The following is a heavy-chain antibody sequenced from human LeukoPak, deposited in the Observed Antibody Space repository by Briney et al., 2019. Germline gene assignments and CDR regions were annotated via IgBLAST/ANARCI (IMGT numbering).Heavy chain of an antibody. Sequence: GGSLRLSCAASGFTFSSYAMNWVRQAPGKGLEWVASISSTSTFIYSADSVKGRFTISRDTAKNSLFLQMNSLRAEDTAIYYCARDYFDSSDYPQTYYYYYMDVWGKGTTVTVSS. D-gene: IGHD3-22*01. CDR1: GFTFSSYA. V-gene: IGHV3-21*01. CDR3: ARDYFDSSDYPQTYYYYYMDV. J-gene: IGHJ6*03. CDR2: ISSTSTFI.